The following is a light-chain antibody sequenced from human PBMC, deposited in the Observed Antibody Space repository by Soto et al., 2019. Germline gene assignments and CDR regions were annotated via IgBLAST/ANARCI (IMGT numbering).Light chain of an antibody. CDR3: QQADSFPRK. J-gene: IGKJ1*01. CDR2: KAS. V-gene: IGKV1-5*03. CDR1: QSISSW. Sequence: DIQMTQSPSTLSASVGDRVTITCRASQSISSWLAWYQQKPGKAPKLLIYKASSLESGVPSRFSGSGSGTEFTLTISSLQPDDFATYYCQQADSFPRKFGQGTKVDIK.